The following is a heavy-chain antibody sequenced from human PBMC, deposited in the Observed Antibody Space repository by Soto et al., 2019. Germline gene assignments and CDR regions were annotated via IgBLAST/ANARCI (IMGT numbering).Heavy chain of an antibody. V-gene: IGHV4-59*01. CDR1: GGSISSNY. Sequence: PSETLSLTCTVSGGSISSNYWSWIRQPPGKGLEWIGYVYNSGSTNYNPSLKSRVTISEDTSKSQFSLKVNSMTAADTAVYYCARYRREAVAGYTLDNWGQGILVTVSS. J-gene: IGHJ4*02. CDR2: VYNSGST. CDR3: ARYRREAVAGYTLDN. D-gene: IGHD6-13*01.